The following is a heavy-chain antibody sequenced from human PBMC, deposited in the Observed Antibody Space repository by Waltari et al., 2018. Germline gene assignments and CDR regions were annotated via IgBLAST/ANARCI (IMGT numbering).Heavy chain of an antibody. Sequence: QVQLVQSGAEVKKPGASVKVSCKASGYTFTSYGISWVRQAPGQGLEWMGWSSPYNGNTNYAQKLQGRVTMTTDTSTSTAYMELRSLRSDDTAVYYCARDTHYYDSSGYPNFDYWGQGTLVTVSS. CDR3: ARDTHYYDSSGYPNFDY. J-gene: IGHJ4*02. V-gene: IGHV1-18*01. D-gene: IGHD3-22*01. CDR1: GYTFTSYG. CDR2: SSPYNGNT.